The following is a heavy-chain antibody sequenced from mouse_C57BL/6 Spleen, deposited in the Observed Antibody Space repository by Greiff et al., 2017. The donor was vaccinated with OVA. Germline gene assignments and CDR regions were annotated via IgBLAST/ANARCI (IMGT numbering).Heavy chain of an antibody. CDR1: GYTFTSYW. J-gene: IGHJ2*01. Sequence: VQLQQPGAELVKPGASVKLSCKASGYTFTSYWMHWVKQRPGQGLEWIGMIHPNSGSTNYNEKFKSKATLTVDKSSSTAYMQLSSLTSEDSAVYYCARGDDYGRYFDYWGQGTTLTVSS. D-gene: IGHD2-4*01. V-gene: IGHV1-64*01. CDR2: IHPNSGST. CDR3: ARGDDYGRYFDY.